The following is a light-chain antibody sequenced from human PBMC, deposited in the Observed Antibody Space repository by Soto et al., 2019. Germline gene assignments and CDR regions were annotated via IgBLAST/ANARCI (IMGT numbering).Light chain of an antibody. CDR1: QGISSY. CDR2: AAS. V-gene: IGKV1-8*01. J-gene: IGKJ4*01. CDR3: QQFDSSSFT. Sequence: AIRMTQSPSSFSASTGDRVTITCRASQGISSYLAWYQQKPGKAPKLLIYAASTLQSGVPSRFSGSGSGTEFTLTISSLQPDDFATYYCQQFDSSSFTFGGGTKVDIK.